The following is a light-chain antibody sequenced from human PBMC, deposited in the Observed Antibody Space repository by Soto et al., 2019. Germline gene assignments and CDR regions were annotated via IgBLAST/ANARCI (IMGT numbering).Light chain of an antibody. CDR2: PAS. J-gene: IGKJ2*01. CDR1: QTIDTY. CDR3: QQRTGIPYT. Sequence: DIQMTQPPPSLSASVGDRATITCRASQTIDTYLNWYQQNPGKAPKLLIYPASTFQNGVPSRFSGNGSATDFTLTISSLQPEEFATYYCQQRTGIPYTVGRGTKVEIK. V-gene: IGKV1-39*01.